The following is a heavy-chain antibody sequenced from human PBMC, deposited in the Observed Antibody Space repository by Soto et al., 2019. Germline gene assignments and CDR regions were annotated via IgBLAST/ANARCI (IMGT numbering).Heavy chain of an antibody. CDR1: GVSVSDYS. V-gene: IGHV3-73*02. CDR2: IRGKTNYYAT. CDR3: TGTYCDRAV. J-gene: IGHJ6*02. Sequence: EVQLVESGGGLVQPGGSLKLSCAASGVSVSDYSIHWGRQASGKGLEWVGRIRGKTNYYATAYAASVKGRFIISRDDSNNTAYLQMKSLRTDYTAVYYCTGTYCDRAVLGQGTTVTVSS. D-gene: IGHD3-10*01.